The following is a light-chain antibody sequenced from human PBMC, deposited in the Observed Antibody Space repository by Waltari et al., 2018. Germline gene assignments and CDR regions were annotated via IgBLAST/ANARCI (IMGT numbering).Light chain of an antibody. CDR3: QSYDTRLSASVI. J-gene: IGLJ2*01. Sequence: QQLPQPAPKLLIYASTNRPSGISDRFSGSKSGTSASLVITGLQIEDEAVYYCQSYDTRLSASVIFGGGTELTVL. CDR2: AST. V-gene: IGLV1-40*01.